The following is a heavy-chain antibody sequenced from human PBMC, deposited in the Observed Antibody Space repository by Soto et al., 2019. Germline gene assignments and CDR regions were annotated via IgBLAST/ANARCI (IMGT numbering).Heavy chain of an antibody. Sequence: QVQLQESGPGLVKPSETLSLTCTVSDGSISSYYWSWIRQPPGKGLEWIGYIYYSGSTNDNPSLKSRATIPVDTSKNQFSQSLSSVTAADTAIYYCARHDCRSTSCYYRGWFDPWGQGTLVTVSS. D-gene: IGHD2-2*01. CDR2: IYYSGST. V-gene: IGHV4-59*01. J-gene: IGHJ5*02. CDR3: ARHDCRSTSCYYRGWFDP. CDR1: DGSISSYY.